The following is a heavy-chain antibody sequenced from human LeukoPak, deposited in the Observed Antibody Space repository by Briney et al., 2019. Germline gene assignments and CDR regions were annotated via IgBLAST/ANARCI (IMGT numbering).Heavy chain of an antibody. CDR2: INPNSGGT. Sequence: ASVKVSCKASGYTFTSYDINWVRQAPGQGLEWMGWINPNSGGTNYAQKFQGRVTMTRDTSISTAYMELSRLRSDDTAVYYCARAPSLGYWGQGTLVTVSS. V-gene: IGHV1-2*02. CDR1: GYTFTSYD. CDR3: ARAPSLGY. D-gene: IGHD3-16*01. J-gene: IGHJ4*02.